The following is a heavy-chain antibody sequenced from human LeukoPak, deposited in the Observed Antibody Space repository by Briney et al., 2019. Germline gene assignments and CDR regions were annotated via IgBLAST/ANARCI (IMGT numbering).Heavy chain of an antibody. Sequence: GGSLRLSCAASGFTFSSYGMHWVRQAPGKGLEWVAVISYDGSNKYYADSVKGRFTISRDNSKNTLYLQMNSLRAEDTAVYYCAKDLVYYYDSSGSTGSPIDYWGQGTLVTVSS. V-gene: IGHV3-30*18. CDR3: AKDLVYYYDSSGSTGSPIDY. D-gene: IGHD3-22*01. CDR2: ISYDGSNK. J-gene: IGHJ4*02. CDR1: GFTFSSYG.